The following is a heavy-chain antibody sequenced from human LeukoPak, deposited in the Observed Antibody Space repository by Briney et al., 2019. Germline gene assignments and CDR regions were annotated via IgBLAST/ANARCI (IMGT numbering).Heavy chain of an antibody. CDR3: ASTFVVVPAAMPFDY. CDR1: GGFISSGCDY. CDR2: IYYTGST. J-gene: IGHJ4*02. V-gene: IGHV4-39*01. Sequence: SETLSLTCTVSGGFISSGCDYWGWIRQPPGKGLQWIGSIYYTGSTNYNPSLKSRVTISVDTSKNQFSLKLSSVTAADTAVYYCASTFVVVPAAMPFDYWGQGTLVTVSS. D-gene: IGHD2-2*01.